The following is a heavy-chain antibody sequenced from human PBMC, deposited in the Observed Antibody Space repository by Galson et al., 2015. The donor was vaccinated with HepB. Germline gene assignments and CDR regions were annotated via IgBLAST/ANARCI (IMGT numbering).Heavy chain of an antibody. Sequence: SLRLSCAASGFTFSSYGMHWVRQAPGKGLEWVAVISYDGSNKYYSDSVKGRFTISRDNPKSTLYLQMNSLRAEDTAVYYCAKGGRVAPTRLLDYWGQGTLVTVSS. CDR1: GFTFSSYG. CDR3: AKGGRVAPTRLLDY. CDR2: ISYDGSNK. D-gene: IGHD5-12*01. V-gene: IGHV3-30*18. J-gene: IGHJ4*02.